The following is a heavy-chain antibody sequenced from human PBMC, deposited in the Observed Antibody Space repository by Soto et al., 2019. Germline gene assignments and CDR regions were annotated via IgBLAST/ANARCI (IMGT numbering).Heavy chain of an antibody. J-gene: IGHJ4*02. Sequence: QEQLVQSGAEVKKPGSSVKVSCKASGGLFISYPISWVRQVPGQGLEWMGGIIPVFQTAYYTQRFQGRVTITSDESTNTAYMELSSLRSEDTDIYYCAMGGSGYTWFNEFWGQGTLVTVSS. CDR3: AMGGSGYTWFNEF. CDR2: IIPVFQTA. D-gene: IGHD3-22*01. CDR1: GGLFISYP. V-gene: IGHV1-69*01.